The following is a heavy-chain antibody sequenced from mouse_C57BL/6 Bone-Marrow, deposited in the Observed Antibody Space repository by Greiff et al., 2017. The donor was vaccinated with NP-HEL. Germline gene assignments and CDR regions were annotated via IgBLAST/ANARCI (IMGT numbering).Heavy chain of an antibody. J-gene: IGHJ2*01. CDR2: ISSGGSYT. CDR3: ARGITTVVEN. V-gene: IGHV5-6*01. CDR1: GFTFSSYG. Sequence: EVQVVESGGDLVKPGGSLKLSCAASGFTFSSYGMSWVRQTPDKRLEWVATISSGGSYTYYPDSVKGRFTISRDNAKNTLYLQMSSLKSEDTAMYYCARGITTVVENWGQGTTLTVSS. D-gene: IGHD1-1*01.